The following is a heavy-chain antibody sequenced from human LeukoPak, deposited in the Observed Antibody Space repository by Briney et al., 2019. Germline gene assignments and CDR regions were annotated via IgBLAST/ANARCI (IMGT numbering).Heavy chain of an antibody. CDR2: INPNSGGT. Sequence: ASVKVSCKASGYTFTGYYMHWVRQAPGQGFEWMGWINPNSGGTNYAQKFQGRVTMTRDTSISTAYMELSRLRSDDTAVYYCASTSSGWYPHYYYMDVWGKGTTVTVSS. V-gene: IGHV1-2*02. CDR3: ASTSSGWYPHYYYMDV. J-gene: IGHJ6*03. D-gene: IGHD6-19*01. CDR1: GYTFTGYY.